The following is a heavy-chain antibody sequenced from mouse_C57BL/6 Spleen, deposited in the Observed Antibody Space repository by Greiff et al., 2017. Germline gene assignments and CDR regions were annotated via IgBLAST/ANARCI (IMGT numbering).Heavy chain of an antibody. CDR2: IYPGDGDT. V-gene: IGHV1-80*01. CDR1: GYAFSSYW. Sequence: LVESGAELVKPGASVKISCKASGYAFSSYWMNWVKQRPGKGLEWIGQIYPGDGDTNYNGKFKGKATLTADKSSSTAYMQLSSLTSEDSAVYFCAREDYGNFDYWGQGTTLTVSS. CDR3: AREDYGNFDY. D-gene: IGHD2-1*01. J-gene: IGHJ2*01.